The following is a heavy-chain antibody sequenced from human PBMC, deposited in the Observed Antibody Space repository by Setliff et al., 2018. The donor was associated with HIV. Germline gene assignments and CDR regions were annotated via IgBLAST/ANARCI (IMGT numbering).Heavy chain of an antibody. CDR2: IHWDDDK. J-gene: IGHJ4*02. V-gene: IGHV2-5*02. D-gene: IGHD6-13*01. CDR3: ARGLGSSWQSPLFDY. CDR1: GFSVSSGGVG. Sequence: SGPTLVNPTETLTLTCILSGFSVSSGGVGVGWIRQAPGKALEWLALIHWDDDKGYSPSLKSRLTITKDTSKNQVVLTMTDMSPVDTATYFCARGLGSSWQSPLFDYWGQGILVTVSS.